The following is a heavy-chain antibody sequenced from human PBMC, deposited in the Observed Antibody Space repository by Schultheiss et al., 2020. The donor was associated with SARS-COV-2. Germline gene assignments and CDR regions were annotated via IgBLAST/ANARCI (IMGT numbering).Heavy chain of an antibody. J-gene: IGHJ4*02. V-gene: IGHV3-23*01. D-gene: IGHD2-8*01. CDR1: GFIFSSYA. CDR3: ARCVPHSTVGCNGFDY. Sequence: GGSLRLSCAASGFIFSSYAMIWVRQAPGQGLEWVSTISSSGGGTYYADSLKGRFTISRDNAKNTLYLQMNSLRAEDTAVYYCARCVPHSTVGCNGFDYWGQGTLVTVSS. CDR2: ISSSGGGT.